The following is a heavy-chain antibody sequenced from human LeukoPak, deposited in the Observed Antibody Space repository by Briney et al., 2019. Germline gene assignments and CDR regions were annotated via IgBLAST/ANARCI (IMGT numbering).Heavy chain of an antibody. J-gene: IGHJ6*03. CDR1: GDSITSGSYY. V-gene: IGHV4-61*02. D-gene: IGHD3-9*01. CDR3: ARGGSTLHSAGGHDIEFYYYYYMDV. Sequence: SETLSLTRTVSGDSITSGSYYWSWIRQPAGKGLEWIGRIFISGGTNYNPSLRSRVTMSLDTSKNQFSLKLYSVTAADTAVYYCARGGSTLHSAGGHDIEFYYYYYMDVWGKGTTVTISS. CDR2: IFISGGT.